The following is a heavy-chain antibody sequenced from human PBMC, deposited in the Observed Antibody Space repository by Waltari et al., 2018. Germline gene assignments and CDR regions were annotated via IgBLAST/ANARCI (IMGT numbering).Heavy chain of an antibody. CDR3: ARDQKSDGDQRGYFDY. V-gene: IGHV3-30*01. CDR2: ISYDGSNK. J-gene: IGHJ4*02. CDR1: GFTFSSYA. D-gene: IGHD4-17*01. Sequence: QVQLVESGGGVVQPGRSLRLSCAASGFTFSSYAMHWVRQAPGKGLEWVAVISYDGSNKYYADSVKGRFTISRDKSKNTLYLQMNSLRAEDTAVYYCARDQKSDGDQRGYFDYWGQGTLVTVSS.